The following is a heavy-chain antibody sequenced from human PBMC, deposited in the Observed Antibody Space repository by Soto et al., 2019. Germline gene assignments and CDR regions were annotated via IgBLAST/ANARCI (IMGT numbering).Heavy chain of an antibody. CDR3: ARGPWAAVAGYFDY. Sequence: QVQLVPSGAEVKKPGSSVKVSCKASGGTFSSYAIRWVRQAPGQGLEWMGGIIPIFGPANYAQKFQGRVTITADESTSTAYMELSSLRSEDTAVYYCARGPWAAVAGYFDYWGQGTLVTVSS. CDR1: GGTFSSYA. J-gene: IGHJ4*02. V-gene: IGHV1-69*12. CDR2: IIPIFGPA. D-gene: IGHD6-19*01.